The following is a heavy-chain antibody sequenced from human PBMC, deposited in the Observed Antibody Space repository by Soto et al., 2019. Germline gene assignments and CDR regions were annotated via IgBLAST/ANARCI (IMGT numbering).Heavy chain of an antibody. CDR3: AIADYGDDDY. Sequence: QLQLVQSGAEAKKPVASVKVSCKASGYTFPTSTISWVRQAPGQGLEWMGWIKAYSGNTNYAQKLQGRVTMTTDTSTNTAYMELRSLTTDDTAIYYCAIADYGDDDYWGQGTLVTVSS. CDR2: IKAYSGNT. D-gene: IGHD4-17*01. J-gene: IGHJ4*02. CDR1: GYTFPTST. V-gene: IGHV1-18*01.